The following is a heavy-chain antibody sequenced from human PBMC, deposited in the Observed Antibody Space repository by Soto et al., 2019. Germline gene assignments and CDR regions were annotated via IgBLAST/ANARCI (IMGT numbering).Heavy chain of an antibody. V-gene: IGHV5-51*01. D-gene: IGHD3-3*02. CDR2: IFPAGSQT. J-gene: IGHJ5*02. CDR3: ARYNSPTFVENRFDP. CDR1: GYPFADYW. Sequence: PGESLKISCKGSGYPFADYWVAWVRQMPGKGLEWMGLIFPAGSQTRYSPSFQGQVTFSVDKPINTAFLQWSSLKASDTATYYCARYNSPTFVENRFDPWGQGTLVTVSS.